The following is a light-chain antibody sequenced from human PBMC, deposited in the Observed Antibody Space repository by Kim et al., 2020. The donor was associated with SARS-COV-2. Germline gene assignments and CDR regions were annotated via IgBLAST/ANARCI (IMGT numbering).Light chain of an antibody. CDR1: KLGDKY. CDR2: QDS. V-gene: IGLV3-1*01. CDR3: QAWDSSTVV. J-gene: IGLJ2*01. Sequence: SYELTQPPSVSVSPGQTASITCPGDKLGDKYACWYQQKPGQSPVLVIYQDSKRPSGLPERFSGSNSGNTATLTISGTPAMDEADYYCQAWDSSTVVFGGG.